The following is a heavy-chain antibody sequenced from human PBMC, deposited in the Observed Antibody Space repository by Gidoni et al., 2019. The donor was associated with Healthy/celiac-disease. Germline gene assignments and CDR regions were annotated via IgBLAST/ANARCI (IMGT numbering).Heavy chain of an antibody. Sequence: QVQLQQWGAGLLKPSETLSLTCAVYGGSFRGYYWSWIRQPPGKGLEWIGEINHSGSTNYNPSLKSRVTISVDTSKNQFSLKLSSVTAADTAVYYCARGVVVVVPAAMGYYYYYGMDVWGQGTTVTVSS. V-gene: IGHV4-34*01. CDR2: INHSGST. CDR3: ARGVVVVVPAAMGYYYYYGMDV. CDR1: GGSFRGYY. D-gene: IGHD2-2*01. J-gene: IGHJ6*02.